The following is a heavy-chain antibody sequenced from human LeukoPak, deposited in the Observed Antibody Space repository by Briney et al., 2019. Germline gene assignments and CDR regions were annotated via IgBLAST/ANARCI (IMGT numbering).Heavy chain of an antibody. CDR1: GYTFSSYG. D-gene: IGHD1-26*01. CDR3: ARVGAAYQDSNY. CDR2: ISEYNGNT. Sequence: ASVKVSCKASGYTFSSYGISWVRQAPGQGLEWMGWISEYNGNTNYAQNLQGRVTMTRDTSISTAYMELSRLRSDDTAVYFCARVGAAYQDSNYWGQGTLVTVSS. V-gene: IGHV1-18*01. J-gene: IGHJ4*02.